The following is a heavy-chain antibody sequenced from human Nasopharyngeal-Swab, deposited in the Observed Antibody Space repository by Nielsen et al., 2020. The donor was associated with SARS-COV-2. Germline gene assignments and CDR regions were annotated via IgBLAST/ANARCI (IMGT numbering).Heavy chain of an antibody. Sequence: LRLSCAVSGGSISSGGYSWNWIRQPPGKGLEWIGYIYHSGSTSYNPSLKSRVTISADTSKNQFSLKLSPVTAADTAVYYCARTQRYYDSSGYYYYYMDVWGKGTTVTVSS. CDR3: ARTQRYYDSSGYYYYYMDV. CDR2: IYHSGST. CDR1: GGSISSGGYS. V-gene: IGHV4-30-2*02. J-gene: IGHJ6*03. D-gene: IGHD3-22*01.